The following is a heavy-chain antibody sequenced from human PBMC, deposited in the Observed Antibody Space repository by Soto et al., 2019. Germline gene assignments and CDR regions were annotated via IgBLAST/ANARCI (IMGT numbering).Heavy chain of an antibody. V-gene: IGHV1-69*01. Sequence: QLVQSASEVKKPGSSVKVSCQASGGTFSGSAVTWVRQGPGQGLEWMGEFVPLFGTTNYAQRFPGRLTITAEESTSTAYMELRTQTSDDTAVYYCSTHGLGVSSPPYFDNWGQGTLVTVSS. CDR1: GGTFSGSA. J-gene: IGHJ4*02. CDR2: FVPLFGTT. CDR3: STHGLGVSSPPYFDN. D-gene: IGHD3-16*01.